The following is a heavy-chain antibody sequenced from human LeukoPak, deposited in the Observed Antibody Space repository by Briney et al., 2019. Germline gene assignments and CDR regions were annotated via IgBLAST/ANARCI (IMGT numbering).Heavy chain of an antibody. CDR3: AKGRQYDFWSGYPYYFDY. V-gene: IGHV3-23*01. CDR1: GFTFSSYA. CDR2: ISGSGGST. Sequence: PGGSLRLSCAASGFTFSSYAMSWVRQAPGKGLEWVSAISGSGGSTYYADSVKGRFTISRDNSKNTLYLQMNSLRAEDTAVYYCAKGRQYDFWSGYPYYFDYWGQGTLVTVSS. D-gene: IGHD3-3*01. J-gene: IGHJ4*02.